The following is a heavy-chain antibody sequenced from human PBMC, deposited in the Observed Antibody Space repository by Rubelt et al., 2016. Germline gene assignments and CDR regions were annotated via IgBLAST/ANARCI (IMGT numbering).Heavy chain of an antibody. CDR2: LNTDGRTI. J-gene: IGHJ5*02. CDR3: ARANFDP. V-gene: IGHV3-74*02. Sequence: EVHLVESGGGLVQPGGSLRLSCAASGFTVSTNYMSWVRQAPGKGLEWVSRLNTDGRTIDYADSVRGRFTISRDNAKNTLDLQMSSLTVDETAIYYCARANFDPWGQGTLVTVSS. CDR1: GFTVSTNY.